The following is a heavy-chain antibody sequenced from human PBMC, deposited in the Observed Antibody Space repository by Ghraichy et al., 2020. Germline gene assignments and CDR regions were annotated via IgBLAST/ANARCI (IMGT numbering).Heavy chain of an antibody. D-gene: IGHD3-10*01. CDR1: GGSFSSSFSPFY. CDR2: ISSSGDT. V-gene: IGHV4-61*01. J-gene: IGHJ4*02. Sequence: SETLSLTCSVSGGSFSSSFSPFYWNWIRQSPQQRLEWIGNISSSGDTHYSLSLKSRVTISMDTSKGQFSLRLNSVSAADTAIYFCARASDSGSPSFDSWGLGTLVTVSS. CDR3: ARASDSGSPSFDS.